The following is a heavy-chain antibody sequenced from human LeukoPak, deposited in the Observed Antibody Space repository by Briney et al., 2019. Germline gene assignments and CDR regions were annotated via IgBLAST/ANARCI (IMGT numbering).Heavy chain of an antibody. CDR2: IKSKTDGGTT. V-gene: IGHV3-15*01. Sequence: GGSLRLSCAASGFTFSSYWMSWVRQAPGKGLEWVGRIKSKTDGGTTDYAAPVKGRFTISRDDSKNTLYLQMNSLKTEDTAVYYRTTDPQNLIAVAGTSDYYYYGMDVWGQGTTVTVSS. CDR1: GFTFSSYW. D-gene: IGHD6-19*01. J-gene: IGHJ6*02. CDR3: TTDPQNLIAVAGTSDYYYYGMDV.